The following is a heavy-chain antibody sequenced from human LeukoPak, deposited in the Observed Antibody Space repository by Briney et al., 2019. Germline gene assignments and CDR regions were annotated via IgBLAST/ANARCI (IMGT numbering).Heavy chain of an antibody. D-gene: IGHD1-26*01. Sequence: GGSLRLSCAASGFTFSSYAMHWVRQAPGKGLEWVAVISYDGSNKYYADSVKGRFTISRDNSKNTLYLQMNSLRAEDTAVYYCARVPDGGIVGAIEGSGYFDYWGQGTLVTVSS. CDR1: GFTFSSYA. CDR3: ARVPDGGIVGAIEGSGYFDY. J-gene: IGHJ4*02. V-gene: IGHV3-30-3*01. CDR2: ISYDGSNK.